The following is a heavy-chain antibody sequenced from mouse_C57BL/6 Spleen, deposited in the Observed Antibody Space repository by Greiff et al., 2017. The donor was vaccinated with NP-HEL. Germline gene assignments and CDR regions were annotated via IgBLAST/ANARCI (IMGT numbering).Heavy chain of an antibody. D-gene: IGHD1-1*01. CDR2: IWSGGST. CDR3: ARSISTDWYFDV. J-gene: IGHJ1*03. Sequence: VQLQQSGPGLVQPSQSLSITCTVSGFSLTSYGVHWVRQSPGKGLEWLGVIWSGGSTDYNAAFISRLSISKDNSKSQVFFKMNSLQADDTAIYYCARSISTDWYFDVWGTGTTVTVSS. CDR1: GFSLTSYG. V-gene: IGHV2-2*01.